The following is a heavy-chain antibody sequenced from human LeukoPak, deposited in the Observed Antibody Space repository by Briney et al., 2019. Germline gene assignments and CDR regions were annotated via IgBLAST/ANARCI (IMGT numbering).Heavy chain of an antibody. CDR3: ARGSEAAPAYYYYYMDV. V-gene: IGHV1-69*05. CDR1: GGTFSSYA. J-gene: IGHJ6*03. D-gene: IGHD6-13*01. CDR2: IIPIFGTA. Sequence: GASVKVSCKASGGTFSSYAISWVRQAPGQGLEWVGGIIPIFGTANYAQKFQGRVTITTDESTSTAYMELSSLRSEDTAVYYCARGSEAAPAYYYYYMDVWGKGTTVTVSS.